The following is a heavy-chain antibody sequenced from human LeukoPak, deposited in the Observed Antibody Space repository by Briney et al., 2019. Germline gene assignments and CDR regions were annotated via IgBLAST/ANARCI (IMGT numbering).Heavy chain of an antibody. J-gene: IGHJ6*03. CDR3: AREAVVPYYYYMDV. D-gene: IGHD2-15*01. CDR1: GYTFTSYD. V-gene: IGHV1-8*01. CDR2: MNPNSGNT. Sequence: ASVKVSCKAPGYTFTSYDINWVRQATGQGLEWMGWMNPNSGNTGYAQKFQGRVTMTRNTSISTAYMELSSLRSEDTAVYYCAREAVVPYYYYMDVWGKGTTVTVS.